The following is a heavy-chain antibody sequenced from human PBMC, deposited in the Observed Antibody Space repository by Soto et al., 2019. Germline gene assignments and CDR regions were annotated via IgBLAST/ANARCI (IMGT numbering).Heavy chain of an antibody. CDR2: IIPIFGTA. CDR1: GGTFSSYA. V-gene: IGHV1-69*12. J-gene: IGHJ2*01. CDR3: ASRDYYDSSGYYYWYCDL. D-gene: IGHD3-22*01. Sequence: QVQLVQSGAEVKKPGSSVKVSCKASGGTFSSYAISWVRQAPGQGLEWMGGIIPIFGTANYAQKFQGRVTITADESTSTAYMELSSLRSEDTAVYYCASRDYYDSSGYYYWYCDLWVRGTLVTVCS.